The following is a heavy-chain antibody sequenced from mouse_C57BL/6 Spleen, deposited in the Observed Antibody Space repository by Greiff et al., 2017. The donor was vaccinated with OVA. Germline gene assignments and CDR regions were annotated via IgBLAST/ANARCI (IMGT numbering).Heavy chain of an antibody. CDR3: TRPGTGYFDV. CDR1: GYTFTSYW. J-gene: IGHJ1*03. V-gene: IGHV1-7*01. D-gene: IGHD4-1*01. CDR2: INPSSGYT. Sequence: VQLVESGAELAKPGASVKLSCKASGYTFTSYWMHWVKQRPGQGLEWIGYINPSSGYTKYNQKFKDKATLTADKSSSTAYMQLSSLTSEDSAVYYCTRPGTGYFDVWGTGTTVTVSS.